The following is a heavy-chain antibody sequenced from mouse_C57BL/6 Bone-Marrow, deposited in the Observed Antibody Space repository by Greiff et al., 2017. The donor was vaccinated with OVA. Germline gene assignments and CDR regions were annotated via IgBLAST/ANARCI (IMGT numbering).Heavy chain of an antibody. D-gene: IGHD1-1*01. J-gene: IGHJ1*03. V-gene: IGHV1-74*01. CDR2: IHPSDSDT. CDR3: ATPLYYGSSYGYFDV. CDR1: GYTFTSYW. Sequence: LQQPGASVKVSCKASGYTFTSYWMHWVKQRPGQGLEWIGRIHPSDSDTNYNQKFKGKATLTVDKSSSTAYMQLSSLTSEDSAVYYCATPLYYGSSYGYFDVWGTGTTVTVSS.